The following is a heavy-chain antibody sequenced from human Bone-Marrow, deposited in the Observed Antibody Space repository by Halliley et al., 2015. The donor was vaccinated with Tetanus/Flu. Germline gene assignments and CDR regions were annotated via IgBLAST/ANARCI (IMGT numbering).Heavy chain of an antibody. CDR2: IGTAGDT. CDR1: GFTFSSYD. V-gene: IGHV3-13*01. D-gene: IGHD1-26*01. Sequence: SLRLSCVASGFTFSSYDLHWVRQPIGKGLEWVSAIGTAGDTYYPDSVKGRFTISRENAKDSLYLQMSSLRAGDTAVYYCTRVLPSYGSYCLGSGAFDIWGQGTLVTVPS. CDR3: TRVLPSYGSYCLGSGAFDI. J-gene: IGHJ3*02.